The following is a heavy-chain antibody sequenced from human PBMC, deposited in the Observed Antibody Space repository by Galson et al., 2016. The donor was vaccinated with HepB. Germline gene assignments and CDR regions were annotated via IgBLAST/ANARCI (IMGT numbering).Heavy chain of an antibody. D-gene: IGHD6-19*01. CDR3: ARDERWPRGMDV. CDR2: IGSSSNSI. Sequence: SLRLSCAASGFTFSSYNMNWVRQAPGKGLEWVSSIGSSSNSIYDADSVKGRFTISRDNAKNSLFLQMNSLRAEDTAVYYCARDERWPRGMDVWGQGTLVTVSS. J-gene: IGHJ4*02. CDR1: GFTFSSYN. V-gene: IGHV3-21*01.